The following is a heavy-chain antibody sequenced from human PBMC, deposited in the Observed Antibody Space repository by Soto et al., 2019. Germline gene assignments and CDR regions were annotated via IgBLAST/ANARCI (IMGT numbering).Heavy chain of an antibody. CDR3: ASRSHLGYCSGGSCYSHFDY. V-gene: IGHV1-69*01. Sequence: QVQLVQSGAEVKQPGSSVKVSCKASGGTFSSYAISWVRQAPGQGLEWMGGIIPIFGTANYAQKFQGRVTITADESTSTAYMELSSLRSEDTAVYYCASRSHLGYCSGGSCYSHFDYWGQGTLVTVSS. CDR1: GGTFSSYA. D-gene: IGHD2-15*01. CDR2: IIPIFGTA. J-gene: IGHJ4*02.